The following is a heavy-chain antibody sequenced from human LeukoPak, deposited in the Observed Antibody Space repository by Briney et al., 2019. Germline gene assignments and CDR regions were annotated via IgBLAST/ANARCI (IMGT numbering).Heavy chain of an antibody. D-gene: IGHD3-22*01. CDR2: IHNSGRT. CDR3: ARLYYDTSGYSTPRLGWFDP. V-gene: IGHV4-4*08. Sequence: SSETLSLTCSVSGGSVSSYYWSWIRQSPGKGLEWIGYIHNSGRTNYNPSLKSRVTGFVDTSKNQVSLRLSSVTAADTAVYYCARLYYDTSGYSTPRLGWFDPWGQGTLVTVSS. J-gene: IGHJ5*02. CDR1: GGSVSSYY.